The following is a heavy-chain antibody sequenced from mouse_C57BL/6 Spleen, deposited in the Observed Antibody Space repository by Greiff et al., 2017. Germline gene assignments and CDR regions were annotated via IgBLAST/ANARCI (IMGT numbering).Heavy chain of an antibody. D-gene: IGHD1-1*01. CDR3: ARGGGSSFDY. CDR2: INPNNGGT. J-gene: IGHJ2*01. V-gene: IGHV1-22*01. Sequence: VQLKQSGPELVKPGASVKMSCKASGYTFTDYNMHWVKQSHGKSLEWIGYINPNNGGTSYNQKFKGKATLTVNKSSSTAYMELRSLTSEDSAVYYCARGGGSSFDYWGQGTTLTVSS. CDR1: GYTFTDYN.